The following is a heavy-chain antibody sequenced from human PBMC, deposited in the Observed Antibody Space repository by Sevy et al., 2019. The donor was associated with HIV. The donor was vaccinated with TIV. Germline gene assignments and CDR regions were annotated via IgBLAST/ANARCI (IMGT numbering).Heavy chain of an antibody. D-gene: IGHD3-16*02. CDR3: ARGSLMTGRFDP. V-gene: IGHV4-59*01. J-gene: IGHJ5*02. CDR1: GGSISSYY. Sequence: SDTLSLTCTVSGGSISSYYWSWIRQPPGKGLEWIGYIYYSGSTNYNPSLKSRVTISVDTSKNQFSLKLSSVTAADTAVYYCARGSLMTGRFDPWGQGTLVTVSS. CDR2: IYYSGST.